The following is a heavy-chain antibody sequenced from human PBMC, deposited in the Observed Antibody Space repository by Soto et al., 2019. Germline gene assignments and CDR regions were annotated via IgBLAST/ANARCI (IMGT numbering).Heavy chain of an antibody. CDR1: GGSISNYY. Sequence: PSETLSLTCSVSGGSISNYYWSWIRQPPGKGLECIGYIYYGGSTNYNPSLKSRVTISLDTSKNQFSLKLSSVTAADTAVYYCAREVAGAWGYYFDYWGQGTLVTVSS. J-gene: IGHJ4*02. CDR2: IYYGGST. V-gene: IGHV4-59*01. CDR3: AREVAGAWGYYFDY. D-gene: IGHD2-15*01.